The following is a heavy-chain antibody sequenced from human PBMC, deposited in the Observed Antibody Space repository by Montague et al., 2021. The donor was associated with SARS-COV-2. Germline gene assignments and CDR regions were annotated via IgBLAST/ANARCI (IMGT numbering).Heavy chain of an antibody. J-gene: IGHJ5*02. V-gene: IGHV3-23*01. CDR2: ISGSGGST. Sequence: SLRLSCAASGFTFSSYAMSWVRQAPGKGLEWVSAISGSGGSTYYADSVKGRFTISRGNSKNTLYLQMNSLRAEDTAVYYCAKDPRIGRWFDPWGQGTLVTVSS. CDR1: GFTFSSYA. CDR3: AKDPRIGRWFDP.